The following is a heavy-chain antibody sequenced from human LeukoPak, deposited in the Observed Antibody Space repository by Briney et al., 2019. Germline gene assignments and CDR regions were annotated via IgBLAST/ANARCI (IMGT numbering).Heavy chain of an antibody. CDR2: INPDGSGT. CDR3: ARGRDYALDY. Sequence: GGSLRLSCAASGFTFSTDWMHWVRQAPGKGLVWVSQINPDGSGTYSADSVKGRFTISRDNAKNTLYLQMNRLRAEDTAVYYCARGRDYALDYWGQGTLVTVSS. J-gene: IGHJ4*02. CDR1: GFTFSTDW. D-gene: IGHD4-17*01. V-gene: IGHV3-74*01.